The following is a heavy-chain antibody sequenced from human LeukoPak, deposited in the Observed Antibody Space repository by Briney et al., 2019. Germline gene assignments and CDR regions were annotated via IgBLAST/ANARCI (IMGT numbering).Heavy chain of an antibody. CDR2: IKQDGSEK. J-gene: IGHJ4*02. CDR1: GFTSSSYW. Sequence: GGSLRLSCAASGFTSSSYWMSWVRQAPGKGLEWVANIKQDGSEKYYVDSVKGRFTISRDNAKNSLYLQMNSLRAEDTAVYYCERDRRLHRYWGQGTLVTVSS. CDR3: ERDRRLHRY. D-gene: IGHD4-11*01. V-gene: IGHV3-7*01.